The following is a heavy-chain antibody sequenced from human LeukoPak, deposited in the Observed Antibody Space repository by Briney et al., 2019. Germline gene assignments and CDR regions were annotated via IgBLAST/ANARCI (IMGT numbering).Heavy chain of an antibody. CDR1: GFTLSNYW. V-gene: IGHV3-74*01. D-gene: IGHD3-22*01. J-gene: IGHJ3*02. CDR2: ISSDGSTT. CDR3: ARVGYYYDDNCDAFDI. Sequence: PGGSLRLSCAASGFTLSNYWIHWVRQTPGKGLVWVSRISSDGSTTNYAECVKGRFTISRDNAKNTLYLQMNSLRAEDTAMYYCARVGYYYDDNCDAFDIWGQGTMVTVSS.